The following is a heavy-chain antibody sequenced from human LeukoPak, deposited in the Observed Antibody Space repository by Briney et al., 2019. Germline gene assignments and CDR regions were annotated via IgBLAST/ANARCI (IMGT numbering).Heavy chain of an antibody. CDR2: ISAYNGNT. CDR1: GYNFTSYG. J-gene: IGHJ6*03. V-gene: IGHV1-18*01. CDR3: ARELKAVHYYYMDV. Sequence: GASVKVSCKTSGYNFTSYGISWLRQAPGQGLEWMGWISAYNGNTYYAQRFQGRVTMTTDTSTSTAYMELRTLRSDDTAVYYCARELKAVHYYYMDVWGQGTLVTVSS.